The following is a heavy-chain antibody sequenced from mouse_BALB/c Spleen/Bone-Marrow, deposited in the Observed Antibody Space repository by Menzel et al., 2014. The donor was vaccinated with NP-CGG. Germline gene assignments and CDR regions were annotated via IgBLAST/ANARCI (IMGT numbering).Heavy chain of an antibody. D-gene: IGHD2-4*01. CDR1: DYTFTSYW. J-gene: IGHJ4*01. CDR3: TREITTSHAMDY. Sequence: QVQLQQSGAELVKSGASVKMSCKASDYTFTSYWMHWVKQRPGQGLEWIGVIDPSDSYTCYNQKFKGKATLTVDTSSSPAYMQLSSLTSGNSAFYYCTREITTSHAMDYWGQRTSVTISS. CDR2: IDPSDSYT. V-gene: IGHV1S127*01.